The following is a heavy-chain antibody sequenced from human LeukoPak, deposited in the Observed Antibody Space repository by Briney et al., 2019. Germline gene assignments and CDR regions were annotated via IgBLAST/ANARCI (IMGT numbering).Heavy chain of an antibody. CDR3: ARTPTTGDQEGDNWFDP. D-gene: IGHD7-27*01. V-gene: IGHV1-69*05. J-gene: IGHJ5*02. CDR1: GGTFSSYA. Sequence: GASVKVSCKASGGTFSSYAISWVRQAPGQGLEWMGGIIPIFGTANYAQKFQGRVTITTDESTSTAYMELSSLRSEDTAVYYCARTPTTGDQEGDNWFDPWGQGTLVTVSS. CDR2: IIPIFGTA.